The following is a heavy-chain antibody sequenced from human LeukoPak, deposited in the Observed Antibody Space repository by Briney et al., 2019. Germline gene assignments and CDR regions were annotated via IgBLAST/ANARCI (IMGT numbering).Heavy chain of an antibody. V-gene: IGHV3-74*01. D-gene: IGHD6-6*01. J-gene: IGHJ4*02. CDR2: INGDGSST. Sequence: PGGSLRLSCAASEFTFSSYWMHWVRQAPGKGLVWVSCINGDGSSTSYADSVKGRFTISRDNAKNTLYLQMNSLRAEDTAVYYCARESGAAARTFDSWGQGTLVTVSS. CDR1: EFTFSSYW. CDR3: ARESGAAARTFDS.